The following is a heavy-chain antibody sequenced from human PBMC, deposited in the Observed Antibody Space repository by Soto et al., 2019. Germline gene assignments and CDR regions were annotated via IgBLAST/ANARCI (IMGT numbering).Heavy chain of an antibody. J-gene: IGHJ6*02. CDR3: ARGGSSGYYYGISKYYYYYGMDV. V-gene: IGHV1-3*01. D-gene: IGHD3-22*01. Sequence: ASVKVSCKASGYTFTSYAMHWVRQAPGQRLEWMGWINAGNGNTKYSQKFQGRVTITRGTSASTAYMELSSLRSEDTAVYYCARGGSSGYYYGISKYYYYYGMDVWGQGTTVTVSS. CDR2: INAGNGNT. CDR1: GYTFTSYA.